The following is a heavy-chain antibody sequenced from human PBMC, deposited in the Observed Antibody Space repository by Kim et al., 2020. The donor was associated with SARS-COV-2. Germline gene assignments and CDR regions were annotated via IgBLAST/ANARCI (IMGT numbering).Heavy chain of an antibody. Sequence: ASVKVSCKASGYTFTGYYMHWVRQAPGQGLEWMGWINPNSGGTNYAQKFQGRVTMTRDTSISTAYMELSRLRSDDTAVYYCARDSRRYSYGRVLGYWGQGTLVTVSS. CDR2: INPNSGGT. D-gene: IGHD5-18*01. CDR1: GYTFTGYY. J-gene: IGHJ4*02. CDR3: ARDSRRYSYGRVLGY. V-gene: IGHV1-2*02.